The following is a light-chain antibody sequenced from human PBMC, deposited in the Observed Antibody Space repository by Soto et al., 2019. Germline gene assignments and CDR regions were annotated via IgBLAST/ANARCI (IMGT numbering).Light chain of an antibody. CDR3: QQTYSTPPT. CDR2: ATS. Sequence: DIQMTQSPSSLSASVGDRVTITCRASQSITNYLNWYQQKPGKAPKLLIYATSSLLGGVPSRFSGGGSGTDFTLTISTLQPEDFATYYCQQTYSTPPTFAGGTKVEIK. J-gene: IGKJ4*01. CDR1: QSITNY. V-gene: IGKV1-39*01.